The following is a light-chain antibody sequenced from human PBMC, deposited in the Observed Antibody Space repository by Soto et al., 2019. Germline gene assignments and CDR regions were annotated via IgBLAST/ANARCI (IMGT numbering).Light chain of an antibody. J-gene: IGLJ1*01. Sequence: QAVVTQPPSVSGAPGQRVTISCTGSSSNIGAGYDVHWYQQLPGTAPKLLIYGNNNRPSGVPDRFSGSKSGTSASLAITGLQAEDEADYFCQSYDHSLGGSGVFGTGTKLTVL. V-gene: IGLV1-40*01. CDR2: GNN. CDR1: SSNIGAGYD. CDR3: QSYDHSLGGSGV.